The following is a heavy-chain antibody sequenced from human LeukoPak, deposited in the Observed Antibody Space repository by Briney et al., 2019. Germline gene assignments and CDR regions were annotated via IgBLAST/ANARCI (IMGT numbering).Heavy chain of an antibody. CDR3: ARETTIFGVVNPFDY. V-gene: IGHV4-38-2*02. D-gene: IGHD3-3*01. J-gene: IGHJ4*02. CDR2: IYHSGST. CDR1: GYSISSGYY. Sequence: PSETLSLTCTVSGYSISSGYYWGWIRQPPGKGLEWIGSIYHSGSTYYNPSLKSRVTMSVDTSKNQFSLKLSSVTAADTAVYYCARETTIFGVVNPFDYWGQGTLVTVSS.